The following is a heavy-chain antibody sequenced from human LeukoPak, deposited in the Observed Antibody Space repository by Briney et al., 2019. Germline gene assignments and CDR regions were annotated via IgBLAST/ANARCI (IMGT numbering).Heavy chain of an antibody. CDR2: IRGRGGST. CDR3: AKESNPYYYDPPSGGLDY. J-gene: IGHJ4*02. V-gene: IGHV3-23*01. D-gene: IGHD3-22*01. Sequence: GGSVRLSCAASGYTFSRYAMSWVRHAPGKGLESVSAIRGRGGSTYYADSVKGRFTISRDNSKNTLYLQMNSLRAEDTAVYYCAKESNPYYYDPPSGGLDYWGQGALVTVSS. CDR1: GYTFSRYA.